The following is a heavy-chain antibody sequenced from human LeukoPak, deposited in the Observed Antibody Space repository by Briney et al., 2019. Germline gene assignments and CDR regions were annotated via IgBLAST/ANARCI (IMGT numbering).Heavy chain of an antibody. Sequence: GGSLRLSCAASGFTFRDYYMTWIRQAPGRGLEWVSYISSSSSYTNYADSVKGRFTISRDNAKNSLYLQMNSLRAEDTAVYYCAREDRGSSSSDYWGQGTLVTVSS. CDR2: ISSSSSYT. CDR3: AREDRGSSSSDY. CDR1: GFTFRDYY. D-gene: IGHD6-6*01. V-gene: IGHV3-11*06. J-gene: IGHJ4*02.